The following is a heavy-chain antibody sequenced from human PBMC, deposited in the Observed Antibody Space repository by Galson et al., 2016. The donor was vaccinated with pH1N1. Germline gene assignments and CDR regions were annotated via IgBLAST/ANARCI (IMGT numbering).Heavy chain of an antibody. CDR1: GFTFSSYW. D-gene: IGHD3-3*01. CDR2: IKQDGSEK. CDR3: ARVAPEYYDFWSGYPVANY. Sequence: SLRLSCAAPGFTFSSYWMSWVRQAPGKGLEWVANIKQDGSEKYYVDSVKGRFTISRDNAKNSLYLQMNSLRAEDTAVYYCARVAPEYYDFWSGYPVANYWGQGTLVTVSS. V-gene: IGHV3-7*03. J-gene: IGHJ4*02.